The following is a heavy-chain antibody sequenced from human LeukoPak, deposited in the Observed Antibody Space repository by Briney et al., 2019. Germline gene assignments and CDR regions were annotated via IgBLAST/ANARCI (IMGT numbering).Heavy chain of an antibody. CDR3: ARERSTVFTMDV. D-gene: IGHD4-17*01. J-gene: IGHJ6*03. CDR2: IYLDGSST. V-gene: IGHV3-74*01. Sequence: GGSLRLSCAASGFSFSRYWMHWVRQAPGKGLEWVARIYLDGSSTSHADSVKGRFTISRDNAKNTLYLQMNSLGAEDTAVYYCARERSTVFTMDVWGKGTTVTVSS. CDR1: GFSFSRYW.